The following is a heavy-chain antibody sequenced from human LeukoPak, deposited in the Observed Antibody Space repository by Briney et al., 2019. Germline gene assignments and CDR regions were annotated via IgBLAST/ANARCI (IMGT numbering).Heavy chain of an antibody. CDR2: INHSGST. CDR3: ARALRGYSYGYFNS. V-gene: IGHV4-34*01. D-gene: IGHD5-18*01. CDR1: GGSFSGYY. Sequence: SETLSLTCAVYGGSFSGYYWSWIRQPPGKGLEWIGGINHSGSTNYNPSLKSRVTISVDTSKNQFSLKLSSVTAADTAVYYCARALRGYSYGYFNSWGQGTLVTVSS. J-gene: IGHJ4*02.